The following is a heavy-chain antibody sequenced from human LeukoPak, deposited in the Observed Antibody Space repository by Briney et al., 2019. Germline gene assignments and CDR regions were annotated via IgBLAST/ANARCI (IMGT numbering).Heavy chain of an antibody. CDR3: ARDLNGLGAFDI. Sequence: GGSLRLSCAASGFTFSSYGMHWVRQAPGKGLEWVAVIWYDGSNKYYADSVKGRFTISRDNSKNTLYLQMNSLRAEDTAVYYCARDLNGLGAFDIWGQGTMVTVSS. D-gene: IGHD3-16*01. V-gene: IGHV3-33*08. J-gene: IGHJ3*02. CDR1: GFTFSSYG. CDR2: IWYDGSNK.